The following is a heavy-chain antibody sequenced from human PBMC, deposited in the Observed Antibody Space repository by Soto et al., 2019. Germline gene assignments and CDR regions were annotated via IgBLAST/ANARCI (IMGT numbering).Heavy chain of an antibody. Sequence: PGESLKISCNGSGYSFTSYWIGWVRQMPGKGLEWMGIIYPGDSDTRYSPSFQGQVTISADKSISTAYLQWSSLKASDTAMYYCARAIAADPYYYYYGMDVWGQGTTVTVSS. CDR2: IYPGDSDT. D-gene: IGHD6-13*01. V-gene: IGHV5-51*01. CDR1: GYSFTSYW. J-gene: IGHJ6*02. CDR3: ARAIAADPYYYYYGMDV.